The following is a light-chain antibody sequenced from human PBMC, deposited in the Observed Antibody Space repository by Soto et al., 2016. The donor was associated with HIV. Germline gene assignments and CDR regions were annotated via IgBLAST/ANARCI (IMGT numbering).Light chain of an antibody. CDR2: DDS. Sequence: SYELTQPPSVSVAPGKTARITCGGNNIGSKSVHWYQQKPGQAPVLVVYDDSDRPSGIPERFSGSNSGNTVTLTISRVEAGDEADYFCQVWDRSRDHPNWVFGGGTKLTIL. J-gene: IGLJ3*02. V-gene: IGLV3-21*03. CDR1: NIGSKS. CDR3: QVWDRSRDHPNWV.